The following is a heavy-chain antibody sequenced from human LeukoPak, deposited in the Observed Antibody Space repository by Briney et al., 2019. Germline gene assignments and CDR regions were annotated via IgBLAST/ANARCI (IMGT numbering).Heavy chain of an antibody. CDR1: GASMGTYY. J-gene: IGHJ4*02. CDR2: LLDSWRT. CDR3: ATIRRGSIYGYFDF. V-gene: IGHV4-59*01. D-gene: IGHD5-18*01. Sequence: SETLSLTCTVSGASMGTYYWSWLRQPPGKGLEWIGYLLDSWRTKDNPSLQSRVTLSADTSKNQFSLRLTSVTAADTAVYYCATIRRGSIYGYFDFWGQGILVTVSS.